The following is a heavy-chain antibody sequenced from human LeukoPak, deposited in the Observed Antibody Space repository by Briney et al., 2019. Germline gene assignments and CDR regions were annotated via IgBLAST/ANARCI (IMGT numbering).Heavy chain of an antibody. V-gene: IGHV3-33*03. CDR2: IWHDGSKE. Sequence: GGSLRLSCAVSGFTFGNYDMHWVRQTPGKGLEWVAVIWHDGSKEFYVDSVKGRFTISRDNAQNSLYLQLNSLRAGDTAVYYCARALRDAFDIWGQGTMVTVSS. CDR1: GFTFGNYD. J-gene: IGHJ3*02. CDR3: ARALRDAFDI.